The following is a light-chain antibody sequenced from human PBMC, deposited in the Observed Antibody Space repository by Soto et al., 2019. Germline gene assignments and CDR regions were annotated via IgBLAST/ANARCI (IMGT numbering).Light chain of an antibody. CDR2: TGS. Sequence: DLQMTQSPSSLSSSVGDIVSITCRASQGISSWLAWYQQKPGRAPKLLIYTGSSLQSGVPSRFSCAGSGTDFTLTISSLQPEDVATYYCQQANSFPLTFGGGTKVEIK. CDR3: QQANSFPLT. J-gene: IGKJ4*01. CDR1: QGISSW. V-gene: IGKV1-12*01.